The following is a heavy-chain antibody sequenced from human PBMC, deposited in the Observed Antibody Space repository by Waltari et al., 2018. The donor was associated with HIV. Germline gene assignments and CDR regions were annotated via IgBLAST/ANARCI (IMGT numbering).Heavy chain of an antibody. V-gene: IGHV4-39*01. J-gene: IGHJ4*02. Sequence: QLQLQESGPGLVKPSETLSLTCTVSGGSISSSSYYWGWIRQPPGKGLEWIGSIDYSGRTYYNPSLKSRVTISVDTSKNQFSLKLSSVTAADTAVYYCARRSYYDSSGYYFDYWGQGTLVTVSS. CDR2: IDYSGRT. D-gene: IGHD3-22*01. CDR1: GGSISSSSYY. CDR3: ARRSYYDSSGYYFDY.